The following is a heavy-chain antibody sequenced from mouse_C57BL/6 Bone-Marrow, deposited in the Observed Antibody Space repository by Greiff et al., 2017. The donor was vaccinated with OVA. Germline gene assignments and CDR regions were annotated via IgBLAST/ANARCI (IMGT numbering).Heavy chain of an antibody. CDR1: GYTFTSYW. CDR3: ASDSRGAMDY. J-gene: IGHJ4*01. CDR2: INPSSGYT. Sequence: QVQLQQSGADLVKPGASVKLSCKASGYTFTSYWMHWVKQRPGQGLEWIGYINPSSGYTKYNQKFKDKATLTADKSSSTAYMQLSSLTYEDSAVYYCASDSRGAMDYWGQGTSVTVSS. V-gene: IGHV1-7*01. D-gene: IGHD3-2*01.